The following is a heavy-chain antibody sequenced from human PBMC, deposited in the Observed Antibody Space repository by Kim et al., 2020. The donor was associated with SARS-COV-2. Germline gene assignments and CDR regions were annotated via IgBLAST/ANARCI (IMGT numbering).Heavy chain of an antibody. Sequence: ASVKVSCKAYGYTFSSFGLSWVRQAPGQGLEWMGWISGSNGDTNYSQKFRGRVTMTTDSSTGTAYMELRSLRSDDTAVYYCARDFQFFYGGGWDDVFDIWGRGTLVSVSS. CDR1: GYTFSSFG. J-gene: IGHJ3*02. CDR3: ARDFQFFYGGGWDDVFDI. V-gene: IGHV1-18*01. CDR2: ISGSNGDT. D-gene: IGHD6-19*01.